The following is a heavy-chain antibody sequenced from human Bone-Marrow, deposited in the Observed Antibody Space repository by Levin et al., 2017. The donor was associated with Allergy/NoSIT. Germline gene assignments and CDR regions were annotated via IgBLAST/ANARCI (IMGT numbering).Heavy chain of an antibody. CDR2: VYYTGST. Sequence: SQTLSLTCTVSGGSISSSYWSWIRQPPGKALEYLGNVYYTGSTNYNPSLKSRLTISVDSSKNQFSLILTSVTAADTAVYYCARGLAVATPWFDPWGQGTLVIVSS. CDR3: ARGLAVATPWFDP. D-gene: IGHD2-15*01. V-gene: IGHV4-59*01. CDR1: GGSISSSY. J-gene: IGHJ5*02.